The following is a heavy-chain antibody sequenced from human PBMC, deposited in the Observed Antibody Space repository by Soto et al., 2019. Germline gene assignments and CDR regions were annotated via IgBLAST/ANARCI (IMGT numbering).Heavy chain of an antibody. CDR3: ARIMPNGYYYDSSGYDDAFDI. J-gene: IGHJ3*02. D-gene: IGHD3-22*01. V-gene: IGHV1-18*04. CDR2: ISAYNGNT. CDR1: GYTLTSYG. Sequence: GASVKVSCKASGYTLTSYGISWVRQAPGQGLEWMGWISAYNGNTNYAQKLQGRVTMTTDTSTSTAYMELRSLRSDDTAVYYCARIMPNGYYYDSSGYDDAFDIWGQGTMVTVSS.